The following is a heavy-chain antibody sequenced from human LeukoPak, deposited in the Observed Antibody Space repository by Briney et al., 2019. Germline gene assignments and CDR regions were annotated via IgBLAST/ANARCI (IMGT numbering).Heavy chain of an antibody. V-gene: IGHV1-46*01. Sequence: ASVKVSCKASGYTFTCYYMHWVRQPPGQGLEWMGIINPSGGSTSYAQKFPGRATMTKDTSTSTVYMELSSLRSEDTAVYYCARNWRAYDSSGYFYYWGQGTLVTVSS. J-gene: IGHJ4*02. CDR3: ARNWRAYDSSGYFYY. D-gene: IGHD3-22*01. CDR2: INPSGGST. CDR1: GYTFTCYY.